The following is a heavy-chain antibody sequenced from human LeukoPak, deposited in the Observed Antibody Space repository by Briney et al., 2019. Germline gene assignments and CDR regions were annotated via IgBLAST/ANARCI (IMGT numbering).Heavy chain of an antibody. J-gene: IGHJ6*02. CDR3: ARKRWLQYYYYGMDV. D-gene: IGHD5-24*01. CDR1: GGSFSGYY. V-gene: IGHV4-34*01. Sequence: SETLSFTCAVYGGSFSGYYWSWIRQPPGKGLEWIGEINHSGSTNYNPSLKSRVTISVDTSKNQFSLKLSSVTAADTAVYYCARKRWLQYYYYGMDVWGQGTTVTVSS. CDR2: INHSGST.